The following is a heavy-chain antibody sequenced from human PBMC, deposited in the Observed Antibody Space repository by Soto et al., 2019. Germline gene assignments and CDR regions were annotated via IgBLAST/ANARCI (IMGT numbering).Heavy chain of an antibody. J-gene: IGHJ4*02. CDR3: ARDSGETALRQWGRSFHY. V-gene: IGHV1-46*01. Sequence: QVQLVQSGAEVKKPGASVKVSCKASGFTFTNYYIHWVRQAPGQGLEWMGLIDPSGGGTFYAQKFQGRVTVTRDTSTGTVYMELSNLRSEDTAVYFCARDSGETALRQWGRSFHYWGQGTLVTASS. CDR1: GFTFTNYY. CDR2: IDPSGGGT. D-gene: IGHD5-18*01.